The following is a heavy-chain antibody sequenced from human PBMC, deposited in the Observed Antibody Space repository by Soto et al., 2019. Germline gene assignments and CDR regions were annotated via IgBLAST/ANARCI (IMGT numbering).Heavy chain of an antibody. CDR2: IYYSGST. Sequence: QVQLQESGPGLVKPSQTLSLTCTVSGGSISSGGYYWSWIRQHPGKGLEWIGYIYYSGSTYYNPSLKSRVTISVDTSKNQFSLKLSSVTAADTAVYYCVRGGVVLMVYATPPDYWGQGTLVTVSS. V-gene: IGHV4-31*03. D-gene: IGHD2-8*01. CDR1: GGSISSGGYY. CDR3: VRGGVVLMVYATPPDY. J-gene: IGHJ4*02.